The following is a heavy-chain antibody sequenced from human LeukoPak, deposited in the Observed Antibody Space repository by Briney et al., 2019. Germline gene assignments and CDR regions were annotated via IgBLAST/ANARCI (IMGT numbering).Heavy chain of an antibody. CDR1: GFTFSSYA. CDR3: AKVNSAYDFWSGYYTSVSGWFDP. CDR2: ISGSGGST. Sequence: PGGSLRLSCAASGFTFSSYAMSWARQAPGKGLEWVSAISGSGGSTYYADSVKGRFTISRDNSKNTLYLQMNSLRAEDTAVYYCAKVNSAYDFWSGYYTSVSGWFDPWGQGTLVTVSS. V-gene: IGHV3-23*01. J-gene: IGHJ5*02. D-gene: IGHD3-3*01.